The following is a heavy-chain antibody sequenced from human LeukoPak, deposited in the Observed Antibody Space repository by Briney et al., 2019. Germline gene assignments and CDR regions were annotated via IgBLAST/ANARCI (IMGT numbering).Heavy chain of an antibody. D-gene: IGHD2-2*01. V-gene: IGHV3-30-3*01. Sequence: GGSLRLSCAASGFAFSSYAMHWVRQAPGKGLEWVAFISYDGSNKYYADSVKGRFTISRDNSKNTLYLQMNSLRADDTAVYYCAQPDIVVVPAASSTFDIWGQGTTVTVSS. CDR2: ISYDGSNK. CDR1: GFAFSSYA. CDR3: AQPDIVVVPAASSTFDI. J-gene: IGHJ3*02.